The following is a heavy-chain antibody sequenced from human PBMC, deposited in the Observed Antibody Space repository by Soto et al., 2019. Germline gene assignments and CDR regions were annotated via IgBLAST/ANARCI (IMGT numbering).Heavy chain of an antibody. D-gene: IGHD3-22*01. CDR2: INSDGSST. CDR1: GFTFSSYW. CDR3: ARGPLGTYYYDSSVYDY. Sequence: QSGGSLRLSCAASGFTFSSYWMHWVRQAPGKGLVWVSRINSDGSSTSYADSVKGRFTISRDNAKNTLYLQMNSLRAEDTAVYYCARGPLGTYYYDSSVYDYWGQGTLVTVSS. J-gene: IGHJ4*02. V-gene: IGHV3-74*01.